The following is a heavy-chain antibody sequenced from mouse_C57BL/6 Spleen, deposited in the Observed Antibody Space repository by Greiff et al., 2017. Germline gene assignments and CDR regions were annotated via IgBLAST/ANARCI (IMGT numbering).Heavy chain of an antibody. CDR3: ARSELTGPAY. J-gene: IGHJ3*01. CDR2: FDPSDSYT. Sequence: QVQLQQPGAELVMPGASVKLSCKASGYTFPSYWMHWVKQRPGQGLEWIGEFDPSDSYTNYNQKFQGKSTLTVDKSSSTAYMQLSSLTSEASAVDYCARSELTGPAYWGQGTLVTVSA. D-gene: IGHD4-1*01. CDR1: GYTFPSYW. V-gene: IGHV1-69*01.